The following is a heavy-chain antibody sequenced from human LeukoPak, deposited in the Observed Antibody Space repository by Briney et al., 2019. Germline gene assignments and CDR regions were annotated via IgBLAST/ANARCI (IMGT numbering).Heavy chain of an antibody. V-gene: IGHV3-48*04. CDR2: ISSSSSTI. D-gene: IGHD4-23*01. Sequence: GGSLRLSCAAPGFTFSSYSMNWVRQARGKGLEWVSYISSSSSTIYHADSVKGRFTISRDNAKNSLFLHMNSLRPEDTALYYCATTNDIGNYYFDFWGQGSLVTVSS. CDR1: GFTFSSYS. CDR3: ATTNDIGNYYFDF. J-gene: IGHJ4*02.